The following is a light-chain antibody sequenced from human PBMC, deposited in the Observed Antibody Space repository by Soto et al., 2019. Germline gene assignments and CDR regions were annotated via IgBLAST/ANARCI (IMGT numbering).Light chain of an antibody. CDR3: QQYGSSPQVT. J-gene: IGKJ5*01. CDR1: QSVSSN. V-gene: IGKV3-15*01. CDR2: GAS. Sequence: EIVMTQSPATLSVSPGERATLSCRASQSVSSNLAWYQQKPGQAPRLLIYGASTRATGIPARFSGSGSGTDFTLTISTLEPEDLAVYYGQQYGSSPQVTFGQGTRLEIK.